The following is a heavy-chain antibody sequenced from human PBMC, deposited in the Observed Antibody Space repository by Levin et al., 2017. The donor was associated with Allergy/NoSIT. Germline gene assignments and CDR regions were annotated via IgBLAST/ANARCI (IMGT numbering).Heavy chain of an antibody. CDR3: ARDVRGQQPSWFDP. J-gene: IGHJ5*02. D-gene: IGHD6-13*01. CDR2: IYYSGST. V-gene: IGHV4-59*01. Sequence: SCTVSGGSISSYYWSWIRQPPGKGLEWIGYIYYSGSTNYNPSLKSRVTISVDTSKNQFSLKLSSVTAADTAVYYCARDVRGQQPSWFDPWGQGTLVTVSS. CDR1: GGSISSYY.